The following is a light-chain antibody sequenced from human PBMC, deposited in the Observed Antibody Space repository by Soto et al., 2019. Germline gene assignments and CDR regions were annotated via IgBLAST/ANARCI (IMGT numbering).Light chain of an antibody. CDR1: QSVISTY. CDR2: GAS. Sequence: EIVLTQSPGTLSLSPGERATLSCRASQSVISTYLGWYQQKPGKAHRLLIYGASSRATGIPDRFSGSGSGTDFTLTISRLEPEDFAVYYCKQYHRSSWTFGQGTKVDIK. V-gene: IGKV3-20*01. J-gene: IGKJ1*01. CDR3: KQYHRSSWT.